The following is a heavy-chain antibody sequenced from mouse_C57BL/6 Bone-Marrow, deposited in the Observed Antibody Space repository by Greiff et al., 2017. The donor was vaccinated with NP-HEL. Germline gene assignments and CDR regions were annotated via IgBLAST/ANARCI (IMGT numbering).Heavy chain of an antibody. D-gene: IGHD2-2*01. CDR3: AREYGYDDEGVFDY. CDR1: GYAFSSSW. CDR2: IYPGDGDT. J-gene: IGHJ2*01. V-gene: IGHV1-82*01. Sequence: VQLQQSGPELVKPGASVKISCKASGYAFSSSWMNWVKQRPGKGLEWIGRIYPGDGDTNYNGKFKGKATLTADKSSSTAYMQLSSLTSEDSAVYFCAREYGYDDEGVFDYWGQGTTLTVSS.